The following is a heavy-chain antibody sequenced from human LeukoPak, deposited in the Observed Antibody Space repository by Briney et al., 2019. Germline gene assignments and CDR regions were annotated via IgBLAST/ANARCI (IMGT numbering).Heavy chain of an antibody. CDR1: GFMFSSNW. J-gene: IGHJ3*02. Sequence: GGSLRLSCAASGFMFSSNWMSWVRLAPGKGLEWVANIKEDGTETYYVDSVKGRFTISRDNAKNSLYLQMNSLRAEDTAVYYCARDGDAFDIWGQGTMVTVSS. CDR2: IKEDGTET. V-gene: IGHV3-7*03. CDR3: ARDGDAFDI.